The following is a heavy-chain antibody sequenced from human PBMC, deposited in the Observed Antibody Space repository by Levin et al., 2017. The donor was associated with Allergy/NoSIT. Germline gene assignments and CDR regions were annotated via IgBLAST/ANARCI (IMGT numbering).Heavy chain of an antibody. Sequence: LSLTCDASGFTLSDYAMSWVRQAPGKGLEWVSVITGGGFNTYYGDSVKGRFTVSGDNSKNTLYLELNSLRAEDTAVYYCAKKQGGTTGFSFDVWGQGTMVTVSS. V-gene: IGHV3-23*01. J-gene: IGHJ3*01. D-gene: IGHD1-14*01. CDR3: AKKQGGTTGFSFDV. CDR1: GFTLSDYA. CDR2: ITGGGFNT.